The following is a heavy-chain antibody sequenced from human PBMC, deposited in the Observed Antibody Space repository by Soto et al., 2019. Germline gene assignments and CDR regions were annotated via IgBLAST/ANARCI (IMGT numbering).Heavy chain of an antibody. Sequence: ASVKVSCKASGYAFTSYGISWVRQAPGQGLEWMGWISAYNGNTNYAQKLQGRVTMTTDTSTSTAYMELRSLRSDDTAVYYCRWYYYGSGSTYYFDYWGQGTLVTVSS. J-gene: IGHJ4*02. CDR3: RWYYYGSGSTYYFDY. V-gene: IGHV1-18*01. CDR2: ISAYNGNT. D-gene: IGHD3-10*01. CDR1: GYAFTSYG.